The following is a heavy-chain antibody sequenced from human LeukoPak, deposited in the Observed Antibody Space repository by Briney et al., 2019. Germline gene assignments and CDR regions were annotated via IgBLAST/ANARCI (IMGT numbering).Heavy chain of an antibody. J-gene: IGHJ4*02. V-gene: IGHV3-30-3*01. D-gene: IGHD3-22*01. Sequence: QAGGSLRLSCAASGFTFSSYAMHWVRQAPGKGLEWVAVISYDGSDKYYADSVKGRFTISRDNAKNSLYLQMNSLRAEDTAVYYCARGDYDSSGYYYVVDYWGQGTLVTVSS. CDR2: ISYDGSDK. CDR3: ARGDYDSSGYYYVVDY. CDR1: GFTFSSYA.